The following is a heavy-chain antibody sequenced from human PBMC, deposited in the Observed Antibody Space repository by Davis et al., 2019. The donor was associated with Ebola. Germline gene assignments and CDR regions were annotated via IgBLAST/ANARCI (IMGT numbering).Heavy chain of an antibody. D-gene: IGHD6-19*01. CDR3: AREAFSSGWSFTFDY. V-gene: IGHV4-30-4*01. Sequence: MPSETLSPTCTVSGGSIRSYYWSWIRQPPGKGLEWIGYIYYSGSTYYNPSLKSRVTISVDTSKNQFSLKLSSVTAADTAVYYCAREAFSSGWSFTFDYWGQGTLVTVSS. CDR2: IYYSGST. J-gene: IGHJ4*02. CDR1: GGSIRSYY.